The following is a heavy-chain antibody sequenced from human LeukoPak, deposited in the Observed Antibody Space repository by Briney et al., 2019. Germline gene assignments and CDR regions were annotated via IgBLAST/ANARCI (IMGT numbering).Heavy chain of an antibody. CDR1: GGTFSSYA. D-gene: IGHD6-13*01. Sequence: ASVKVSCKASGGTFSSYAISWVRQAPGQGLEWMGGIIPIFGTANYAQKFQGRVTITADESTSTAYMELSSLRSEDTAVYYCARVTAAAGTGDYRGQGTLVTVSS. CDR3: ARVTAAAGTGDY. J-gene: IGHJ4*02. V-gene: IGHV1-69*13. CDR2: IIPIFGTA.